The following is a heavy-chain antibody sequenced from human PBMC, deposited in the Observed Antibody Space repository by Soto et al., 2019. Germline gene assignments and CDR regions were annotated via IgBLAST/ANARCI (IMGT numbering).Heavy chain of an antibody. D-gene: IGHD1-1*01. Sequence: SVKVSCKASGGTFSSYAISWVRQAPGQGLEWMGGIIPIFGTANYAQKFQGRVTITADKSTSTAYMELSSLRSEDTAVYYCARGFRSVFSPSNLDDAFDIWGQGTMVTVSS. CDR1: GGTFSSYA. CDR2: IIPIFGTA. V-gene: IGHV1-69*06. J-gene: IGHJ3*02. CDR3: ARGFRSVFSPSNLDDAFDI.